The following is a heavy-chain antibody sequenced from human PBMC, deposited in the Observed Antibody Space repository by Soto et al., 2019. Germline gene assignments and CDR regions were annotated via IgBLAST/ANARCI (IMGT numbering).Heavy chain of an antibody. J-gene: IGHJ6*02. V-gene: IGHV4-59*01. CDR1: GGSISSYY. CDR2: IYYSGST. D-gene: IGHD3-22*01. Sequence: SETLSLTCTVSGGSISSYYWSWIRQPPGKGLEWIGYIYYSGSTNYNPSLKSRVTISVDTSKNQFSLKLSSVTAADTAVYYCARDGTDSSGYTNYYYYYGMDVWGQGTTVTVSS. CDR3: ARDGTDSSGYTNYYYYYGMDV.